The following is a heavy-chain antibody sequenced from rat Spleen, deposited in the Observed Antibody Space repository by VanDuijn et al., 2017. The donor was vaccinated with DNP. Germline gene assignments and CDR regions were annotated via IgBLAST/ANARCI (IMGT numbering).Heavy chain of an antibody. D-gene: IGHD1-1*01. CDR3: ARGTVNDY. J-gene: IGHJ2*01. CDR1: GFTFSNYD. V-gene: IGHV5-25*01. Sequence: EVQLVESGGGLVQPGRSLKLSCAASGFTFSNYDMAWVRQAPTEGLEWVASISTSGGSTYYRDSVKGRFTVSRDNAKSTLYLQMDSLRSEDTATYYCARGTVNDYWGQGVMVTVSS. CDR2: ISTSGGST.